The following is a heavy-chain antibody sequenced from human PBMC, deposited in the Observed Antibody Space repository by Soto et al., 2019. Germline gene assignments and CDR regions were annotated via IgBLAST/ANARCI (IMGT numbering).Heavy chain of an antibody. CDR3: AKTSKQLVDGRYFDL. D-gene: IGHD6-13*01. V-gene: IGHV3-23*01. J-gene: IGHJ2*01. CDR2: ISGSGGST. Sequence: GGSLRLSCAASGFTFSSYAMSWVRQAPGKGLEWVSAISGSGGSTYYADSVKGRFTISRDNSKNTLYLQMNSLRAEDTAVYYCAKTSKQLVDGRYFDLWGRGTLVTVSS. CDR1: GFTFSSYA.